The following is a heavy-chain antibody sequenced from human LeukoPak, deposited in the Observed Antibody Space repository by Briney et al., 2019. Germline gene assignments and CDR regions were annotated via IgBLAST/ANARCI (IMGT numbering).Heavy chain of an antibody. CDR2: INHSGST. CDR3: ARDYDSSGYFDY. CDR1: GGSFSGYY. D-gene: IGHD3-22*01. V-gene: IGHV4-34*01. J-gene: IGHJ4*02. Sequence: NPSETLSLTCAVYGGSFSGYYWSWIRQPPGKGLEWIGEINHSGSTNYNPSLKSRVTISVDTSKNQFSLKLSSVTAADTAVYYCARDYDSSGYFDYWGQGTLVTVSS.